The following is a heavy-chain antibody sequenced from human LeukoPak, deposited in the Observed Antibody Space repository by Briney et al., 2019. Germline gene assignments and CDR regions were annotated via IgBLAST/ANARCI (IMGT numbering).Heavy chain of an antibody. J-gene: IGHJ1*01. D-gene: IGHD6-13*01. CDR3: AKRPPIAAAGMGYFQH. V-gene: IGHV3-23*01. Sequence: GGSLRLSCAASGFTFSSYAMSWVRQAPGKGLEWVSATSGSGGSTYYADSVKGRFTISRDNSKNTLYLQMNSLRAEDTAVYYCAKRPPIAAAGMGYFQHWGQGTLVTVSS. CDR1: GFTFSSYA. CDR2: TSGSGGST.